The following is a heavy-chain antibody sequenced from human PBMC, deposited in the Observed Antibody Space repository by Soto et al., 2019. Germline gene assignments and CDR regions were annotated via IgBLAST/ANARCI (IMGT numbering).Heavy chain of an antibody. Sequence: ASVKVSCKASGYTFTSYAMHWVRQAPGQRLEWMGWINAENGETKYAQKFQGRVTMTEDTSTDTAYMELSSLRSEDTAVYYCATGLGYCSGGSCYSGTANWFDPWGQGTLVTVSS. J-gene: IGHJ5*02. V-gene: IGHV1-3*01. CDR3: ATGLGYCSGGSCYSGTANWFDP. CDR2: INAENGET. CDR1: GYTFTSYA. D-gene: IGHD2-15*01.